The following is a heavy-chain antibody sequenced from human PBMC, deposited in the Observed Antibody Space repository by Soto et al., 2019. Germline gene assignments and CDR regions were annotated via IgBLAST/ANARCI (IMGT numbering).Heavy chain of an antibody. CDR2: IYYSGST. Sequence: QLQLQESGPGLVKPSETLSLTCTVSGGSISSSSYYWGWIRQPPGKGLEWIGSIYYSGSTYYKPSLKSRVTISVDTSKNQFSLKLSSVTAADTAVYYCARLTAAARNFDYWGQGTLVTVSS. V-gene: IGHV4-39*01. CDR1: GGSISSSSYY. D-gene: IGHD2-2*01. CDR3: ARLTAAARNFDY. J-gene: IGHJ4*02.